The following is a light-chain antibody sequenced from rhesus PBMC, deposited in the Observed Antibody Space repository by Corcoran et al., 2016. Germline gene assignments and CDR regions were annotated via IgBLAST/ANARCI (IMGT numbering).Light chain of an antibody. CDR2: DVR. CDR1: SNDIGDYNR. CDR3: SSYVGSNTFM. J-gene: IGLJ1*01. V-gene: IGLV2-23*02. Sequence: QAALTQPRSVSGSPGQSVTISCTGTSNDIGDYNRVSWYQQHPDKAPKLMIYDVRKRPSGVSDRFSGSKSGNTASLTISGLQTEDEADYYCSSYVGSNTFMFGAGTRLTVL.